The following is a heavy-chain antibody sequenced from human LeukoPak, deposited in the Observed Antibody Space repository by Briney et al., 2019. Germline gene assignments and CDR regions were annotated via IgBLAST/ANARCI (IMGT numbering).Heavy chain of an antibody. D-gene: IGHD3-3*01. CDR3: ATVVGNYDFRSGYRYNWFDP. J-gene: IGHJ5*02. V-gene: IGHV1-24*01. CDR2: FDPEDGET. CDR1: GYTLTELS. Sequence: GASVKVSCKVSGYTLTELSMHWVRQAPGKGLEWMGGFDPEDGETIYAQKFQGRVTMTEDTSTDTAYMELSSLRSEDTAVYYCATVVGNYDFRSGYRYNWFDPWGQGTLVTVSS.